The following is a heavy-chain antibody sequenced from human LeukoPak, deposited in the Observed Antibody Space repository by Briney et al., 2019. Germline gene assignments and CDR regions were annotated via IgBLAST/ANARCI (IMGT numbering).Heavy chain of an antibody. Sequence: GGSLRLSCAASGFTFSSYAMSWVRQAPGKGLEWVANIKSDGSEKYYVDSVKGRFTISRDNAKNSLYLQMNSLRAEDTAIYYCARDLPNEGIFTVVPLFDYWGQGTLVTVSS. CDR1: GFTFSSYA. J-gene: IGHJ4*02. CDR3: ARDLPNEGIFTVVPLFDY. V-gene: IGHV3-7*01. D-gene: IGHD3-3*01. CDR2: IKSDGSEK.